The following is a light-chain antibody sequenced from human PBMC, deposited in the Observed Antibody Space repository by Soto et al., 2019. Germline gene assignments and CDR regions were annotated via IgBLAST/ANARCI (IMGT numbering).Light chain of an antibody. V-gene: IGKV3D-20*02. CDR2: GAS. J-gene: IGKJ4*01. Sequence: EIVLTQSPGTLSLSPGERATLSCRASQSVSSSYLAWYQQKPGQAPRLLIYGASSRATGIPDRFSGSGSGTDFTLTISRLEPEDFAVYYCQQRSNWPRPFGGGTKVDIK. CDR3: QQRSNWPRP. CDR1: QSVSSSY.